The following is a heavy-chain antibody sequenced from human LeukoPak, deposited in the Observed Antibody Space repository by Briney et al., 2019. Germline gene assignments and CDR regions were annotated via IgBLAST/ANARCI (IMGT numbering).Heavy chain of an antibody. V-gene: IGHV3-48*02. D-gene: IGHD1-1*01. J-gene: IGHJ5*01. CDR3: ARDCRLNCARQPGFGS. CDR2: ISSSSSPI. CDR1: GFTISSYA. Sequence: PGGSLRLSCAASGFTISSYAMNWVRQAPGKGLEWVSYISSSSSPINYADSVKGRFTISRDNAKNSLYLQMNSLRDEDTAVYYCARDCRLNCARQPGFGSWGQGTLVTVSS.